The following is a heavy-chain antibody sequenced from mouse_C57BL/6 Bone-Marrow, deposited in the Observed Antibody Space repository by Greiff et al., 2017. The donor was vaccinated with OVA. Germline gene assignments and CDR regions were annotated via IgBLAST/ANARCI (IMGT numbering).Heavy chain of an antibody. D-gene: IGHD1-1*01. V-gene: IGHV1-39*01. CDR1: GYSFTDYN. CDR2: INPNYGTT. CDR3: AKIYYYGSSYVGGAMDY. Sequence: VQLKQSGPELVKPGASVKISCKASGYSFTDYNMNWVKQSNGKSLEWIGVINPNYGTTSYNQKFKGKATLTVDQSSSTAYMQLNSLTSEDSAVYYCAKIYYYGSSYVGGAMDYWGQGTSVTVSS. J-gene: IGHJ4*01.